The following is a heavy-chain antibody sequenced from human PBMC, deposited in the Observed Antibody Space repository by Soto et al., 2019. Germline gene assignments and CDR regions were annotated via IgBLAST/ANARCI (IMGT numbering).Heavy chain of an antibody. CDR3: ARTPPEFTIFGVVIISLYFDY. Sequence: LSLTCTVSGGSISSSSHYWGWIRQPPGKGLEWIGSIYYSGSTYYNPSLKSRVTISVDTSKNQFSLKLSSVTAADTAVYYCARTPPEFTIFGVVIISLYFDYWGQGTLVTVSS. CDR2: IYYSGST. D-gene: IGHD3-3*01. CDR1: GGSISSSSHY. V-gene: IGHV4-39*01. J-gene: IGHJ4*02.